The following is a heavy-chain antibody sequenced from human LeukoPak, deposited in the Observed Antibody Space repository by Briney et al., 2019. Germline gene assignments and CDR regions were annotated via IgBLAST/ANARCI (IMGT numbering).Heavy chain of an antibody. Sequence: GGSLRLSCAASGFTFSVYSMNWVCDAPGKGREWVSSICISSSYINSADTVRGGDTISRDNAKNSLYLQKNIERAEDTRVFYWSKGAPLCVYSGSWFNFDYWGQGTLVTVSS. CDR1: GFTFSVYS. CDR2: ICISSSYI. D-gene: IGHD6-13*01. J-gene: IGHJ4*02. V-gene: IGHV3-21*03. CDR3: SKGAPLCVYSGSWFNFDY.